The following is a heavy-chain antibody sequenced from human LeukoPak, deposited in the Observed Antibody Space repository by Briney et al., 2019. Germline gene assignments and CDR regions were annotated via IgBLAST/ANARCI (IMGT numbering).Heavy chain of an antibody. D-gene: IGHD3-22*01. CDR1: GGSISSGSYY. J-gene: IGHJ1*01. CDR2: IYTSGST. Sequence: PSETLSLTCTVSGGSISSGSYYWSWIRQPAGKGLEWIGRIYTSGSTNYNPSLKSRVTISVDTSKNQFSLKLSSVTAADTAVDYCARGPALAYYYDSSGYSEYFQHWGQGTLVTVSS. V-gene: IGHV4-61*02. CDR3: ARGPALAYYYDSSGYSEYFQH.